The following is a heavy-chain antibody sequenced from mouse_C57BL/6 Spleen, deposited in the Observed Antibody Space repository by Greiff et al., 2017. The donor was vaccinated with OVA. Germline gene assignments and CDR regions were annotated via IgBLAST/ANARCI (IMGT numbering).Heavy chain of an antibody. Sequence: EVNVVESGGGLVKPGGSLKLSCAASGFTFSDYGMHWVRQAPEKGLEWVAYISSGSSTIYYTDTVKGRFTISRDNAKNTLFLQMTSLRSEDTATYDCARKYYGSSSPYFDVWGTGTTVTVSS. CDR3: ARKYYGSSSPYFDV. V-gene: IGHV5-17*01. CDR2: ISSGSSTI. D-gene: IGHD1-1*01. J-gene: IGHJ1*03. CDR1: GFTFSDYG.